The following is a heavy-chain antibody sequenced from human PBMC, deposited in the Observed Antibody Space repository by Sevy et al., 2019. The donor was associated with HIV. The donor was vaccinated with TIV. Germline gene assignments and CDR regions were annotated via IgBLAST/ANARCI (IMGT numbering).Heavy chain of an antibody. Sequence: ASVKVSCKASGYTFTGYYMHWVRQAPGQGLEWMGWINPNSGGRNYAQKFQGRVTMTRDTSISTAYMELSRLRSDDTAVYYCASCSSTSCYYYYGMDVWGQGTTVTVSS. CDR1: GYTFTGYY. J-gene: IGHJ6*02. V-gene: IGHV1-2*02. CDR3: ASCSSTSCYYYYGMDV. CDR2: INPNSGGR. D-gene: IGHD2-2*01.